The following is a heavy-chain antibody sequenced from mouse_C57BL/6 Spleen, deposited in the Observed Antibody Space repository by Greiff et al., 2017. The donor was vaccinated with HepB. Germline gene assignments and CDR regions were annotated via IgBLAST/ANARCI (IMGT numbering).Heavy chain of an antibody. CDR3: TTGAVVATREYFDY. V-gene: IGHV14-4*01. CDR2: IDPENGDT. D-gene: IGHD1-1*01. CDR1: GFNIKDDY. J-gene: IGHJ2*01. Sequence: VQLQQSGAEPVRPGASVKLSCTASGFNIKDDYMHWVKQRPEQGLEWIGWIDPENGDTEYASKFQGKATITADTSSNTAYLERSSLTSEDTAVYYCTTGAVVATREYFDYWGQGTTLRVSS.